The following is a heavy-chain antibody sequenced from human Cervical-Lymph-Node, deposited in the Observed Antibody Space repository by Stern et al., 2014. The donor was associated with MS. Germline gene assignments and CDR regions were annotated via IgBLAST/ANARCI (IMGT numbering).Heavy chain of an antibody. CDR1: GGSIYNYY. CDR2: IDYSGST. CDR3: ARGIAAAANFDY. Sequence: QLQLQESGPGLVKPSETLSLTCTVSGGSIYNYYWTWIRQPPGKGLEWIGHIDYSGSTNYNPSLESRVTMSVDSSKNEFSLKLSSVTAADTAVYYCARGIAAAANFDYWGQGTLVTVSS. D-gene: IGHD6-13*01. V-gene: IGHV4-59*01. J-gene: IGHJ4*02.